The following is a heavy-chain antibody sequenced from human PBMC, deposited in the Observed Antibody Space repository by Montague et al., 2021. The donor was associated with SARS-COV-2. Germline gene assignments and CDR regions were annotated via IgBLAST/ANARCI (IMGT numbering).Heavy chain of an antibody. CDR3: ARDLLPPRTAIKTHFFGLDV. CDR2: IYTSGST. V-gene: IGHV4-61*02. J-gene: IGHJ6*02. Sequence: TLSLTCPVSGGSISSGSYYWTWIRQPAGKGPEWIGRIYTSGSTNYNPSLKSRVTISVDRSKNQFSLKLSSVTAADTAVYYCARDLLPPRTAIKTHFFGLDVWGQGTTVIVSS. D-gene: IGHD2-21*02. CDR1: GGSISSGSYY.